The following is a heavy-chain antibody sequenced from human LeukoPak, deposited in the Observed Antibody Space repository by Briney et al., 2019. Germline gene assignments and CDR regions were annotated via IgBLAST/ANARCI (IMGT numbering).Heavy chain of an antibody. Sequence: GGSLRLSCAASGFTFSSYAMSWVRQAPGKGLEWVSAISGSGGSTYYADSVKGRFTISRDNSKNTLYLQMNSLRAEDTAVYYCAKALGYCSGGRCYPDAFDIWGQGTMVTVSS. V-gene: IGHV3-23*01. CDR1: GFTFSSYA. J-gene: IGHJ3*02. CDR2: ISGSGGST. D-gene: IGHD2-15*01. CDR3: AKALGYCSGGRCYPDAFDI.